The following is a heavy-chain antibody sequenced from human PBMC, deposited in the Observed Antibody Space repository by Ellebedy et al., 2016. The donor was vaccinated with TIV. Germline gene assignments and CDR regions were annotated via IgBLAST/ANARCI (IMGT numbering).Heavy chain of an antibody. CDR2: ISGSSSNS. J-gene: IGHJ3*02. CDR1: GFSFKSYT. D-gene: IGHD6-13*01. Sequence: PGGSLRLSCAASGFSFKSYTMNWVRQAPGKGLEWVSCISGSSSNSYYADSGKGRFTISRDNAKNSLYLQMSSLRAEDTAMYYCAREAAGVFALDMWGQGTMVTVSS. V-gene: IGHV3-21*01. CDR3: AREAAGVFALDM.